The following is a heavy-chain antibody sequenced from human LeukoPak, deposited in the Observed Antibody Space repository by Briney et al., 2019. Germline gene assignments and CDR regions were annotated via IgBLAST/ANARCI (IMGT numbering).Heavy chain of an antibody. J-gene: IGHJ3*02. V-gene: IGHV4-59*01. Sequence: PSETLSLTCTVSGASTKIYCRSWIRQSPGKGLEWMGYIFYGGSTRYNPSLSGRLTISEDPSKNQFSLRLSSVTAADTAVYYCAWSIFYDTSADLQKGAFDIWGQGTMVTVSS. CDR2: IFYGGST. CDR1: GASTKIYC. D-gene: IGHD2/OR15-2a*01. CDR3: AWSIFYDTSADLQKGAFDI.